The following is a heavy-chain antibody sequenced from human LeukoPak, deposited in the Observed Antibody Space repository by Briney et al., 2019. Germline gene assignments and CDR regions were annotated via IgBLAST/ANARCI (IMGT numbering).Heavy chain of an antibody. CDR2: IIPILGIA. Sequence: SVKVSCKAPGGTFSSYAISWVRQAPGQGLEWMGRIIPILGIANYAQKFQGRVTITADKSTSTAYMELSSLRSEDTAVYYCARETAVAGGFDYWGQGTLVTVSS. CDR3: ARETAVAGGFDY. D-gene: IGHD6-19*01. V-gene: IGHV1-69*04. CDR1: GGTFSSYA. J-gene: IGHJ4*02.